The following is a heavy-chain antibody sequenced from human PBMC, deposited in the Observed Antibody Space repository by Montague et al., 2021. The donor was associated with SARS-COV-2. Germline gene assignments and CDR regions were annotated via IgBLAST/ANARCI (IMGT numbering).Heavy chain of an antibody. CDR3: ARGLGRIEDV. V-gene: IGHV4-34*01. CDR1: GGSFSAYY. J-gene: IGHJ6*02. D-gene: IGHD1-26*01. Sequence: SETLSLTCAVYGGSFSAYYWSWIRQPPGKGLEWIGEINNSGSTNYNPSLKSRVTISVDTSKNQFSLKLSSVTAADTAVYYCARGLGRIEDVWGQGTTVTVSS. CDR2: INNSGST.